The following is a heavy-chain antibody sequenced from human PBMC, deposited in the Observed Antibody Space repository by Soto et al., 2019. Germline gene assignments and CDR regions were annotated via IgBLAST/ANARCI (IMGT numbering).Heavy chain of an antibody. CDR2: ISGGGGNT. V-gene: IGHV3-23*01. D-gene: IGHD2-21*02. CDR1: EFNFSAYV. J-gene: IGHJ6*02. Sequence: EVQLLGSGGSLVQPGGSLRLSCEASEFNFSAYVMSWVRQAPVQGLEWVSTISGGGGNTYYADSVKGRFTVSRDNSKNSLALQMNSLRAADTAVYYCAKDSSKVVVATANWEGYYYGMDVWGQGTTVPVSS. CDR3: AKDSSKVVVATANWEGYYYGMDV.